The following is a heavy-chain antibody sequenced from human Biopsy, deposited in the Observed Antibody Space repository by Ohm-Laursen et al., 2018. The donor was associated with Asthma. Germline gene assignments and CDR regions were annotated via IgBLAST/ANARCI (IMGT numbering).Heavy chain of an antibody. D-gene: IGHD2-2*01. CDR2: INSVFGTT. CDR3: ARRAGSCISRTCYSLDF. Sequence: SVKVSCKSLGGTFNTYVIGWVRQAPGQGLEWMGGINSVFGTTTYPQKFQDRVTITADDSTSTAYMELSSLRSEDTAVYYCARRAGSCISRTCYSLDFWGQGTLVTVSS. J-gene: IGHJ4*02. V-gene: IGHV1-69*13. CDR1: GGTFNTYV.